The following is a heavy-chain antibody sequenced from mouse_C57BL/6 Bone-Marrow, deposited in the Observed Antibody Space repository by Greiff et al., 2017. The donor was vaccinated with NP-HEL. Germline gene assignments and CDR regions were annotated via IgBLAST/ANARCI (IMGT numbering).Heavy chain of an antibody. D-gene: IGHD1-1*01. J-gene: IGHJ3*01. CDR2: IYPGNSDT. CDR3: PNVAYWALFAY. Sequence: EVQLQQSGTVLARPGASVKMSCKTSGYTFTSYWMHWVKQRPGQGLEWIGAIYPGNSDTSYNQKFKGKAKLTAVTSASTAYMELSSLTNEDSAVYYCPNVAYWALFAYWGQGTLVTVSA. V-gene: IGHV1-5*01. CDR1: GYTFTSYW.